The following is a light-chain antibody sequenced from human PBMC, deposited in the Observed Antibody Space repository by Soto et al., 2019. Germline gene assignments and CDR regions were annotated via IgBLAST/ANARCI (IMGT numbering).Light chain of an antibody. Sequence: QPVLTQPPSASGTPGQGVSISCSGSSSNMGSNYVYWYQQLPGRAPRLIIYKNDQRPSGVPDRFSGSKSGTSASLAISGLRSEDEALYHCATWDDSLNGLVFGGGTKVTVL. J-gene: IGLJ3*02. CDR3: ATWDDSLNGLV. V-gene: IGLV1-47*01. CDR1: SSNMGSNY. CDR2: KND.